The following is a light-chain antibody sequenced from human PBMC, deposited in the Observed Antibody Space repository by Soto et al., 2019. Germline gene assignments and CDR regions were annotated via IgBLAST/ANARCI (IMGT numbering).Light chain of an antibody. CDR2: DVS. J-gene: IGLJ1*01. CDR3: NSYTSSSTLYV. V-gene: IGLV2-14*01. CDR1: SSDVGAYNY. Sequence: QSVLTQPASVSVSPGQSVAISCTGTSSDVGAYNYVSWYQQLPGKAPKLLIYDVSHRPSWVSDRFSGSKSGNTASLTISGLQAEDEGDYYCNSYTSSSTLYVFGTGTKVTVL.